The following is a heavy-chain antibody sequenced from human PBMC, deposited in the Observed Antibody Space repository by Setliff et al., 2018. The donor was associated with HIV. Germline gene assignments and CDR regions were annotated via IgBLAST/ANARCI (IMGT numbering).Heavy chain of an antibody. CDR3: ARLGTRTVAADADFDS. J-gene: IGHJ4*02. D-gene: IGHD2-15*01. Sequence: SETLSLTCTVSGGSISSYSWSWIRQPPGKGLEWIGYIYYSGSTKYNPSFKSRVTISVDTSKTQFSLKLSSVTAADTAVYYCARLGTRTVAADADFDSWGQGALGTAPQ. V-gene: IGHV4-59*01. CDR1: GGSISSYS. CDR2: IYYSGST.